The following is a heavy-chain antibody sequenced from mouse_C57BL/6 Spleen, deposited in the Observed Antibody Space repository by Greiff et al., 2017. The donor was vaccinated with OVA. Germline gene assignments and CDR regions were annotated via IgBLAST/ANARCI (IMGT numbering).Heavy chain of an antibody. CDR2: IDPSDSYT. V-gene: IGHV1-69*01. Sequence: VQLQQPGAELVMPGASVKLSCKASGYTFTSYWMHWVKQRPGQGLEWIGEIDPSDSYTNYNQKFKGKSTLTVDKSSSTAYMQLSSLTSEDSAVYYCARGGRYHYFDDWGQGTTLTVSS. CDR1: GYTFTSYW. D-gene: IGHD1-1*01. J-gene: IGHJ2*01. CDR3: ARGGRYHYFDD.